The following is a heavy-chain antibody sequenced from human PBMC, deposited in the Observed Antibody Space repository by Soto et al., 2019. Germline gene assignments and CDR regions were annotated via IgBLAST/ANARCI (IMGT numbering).Heavy chain of an antibody. V-gene: IGHV3-23*01. Sequence: GGSLRLSCAASGFTFSSYAMSWVRQAPGKGLEWVSAISGSGGSTYYADSVKGRFTISRDNSKNTLYLQMNSLRAEDTAVYYCAKGGTIFGVVPYYYYMDVWGKGTTVTVS. CDR1: GFTFSSYA. J-gene: IGHJ6*03. CDR3: AKGGTIFGVVPYYYYMDV. CDR2: ISGSGGST. D-gene: IGHD3-3*01.